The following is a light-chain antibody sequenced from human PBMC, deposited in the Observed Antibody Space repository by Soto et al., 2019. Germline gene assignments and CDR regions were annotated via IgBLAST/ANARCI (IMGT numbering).Light chain of an antibody. J-gene: IGKJ3*01. V-gene: IGKV3D-15*01. CDR1: QSVSSN. Sequence: EIVMTQSPATLSVSPGERATLSCRASQSVSSNLAWYQQKPGQAPRLLLYGVSTRATGIPARFSGSGSGTEFTLTISSLQSEDFAIYYCQQYNNWPRTLGPGAKVDFK. CDR2: GVS. CDR3: QQYNNWPRT.